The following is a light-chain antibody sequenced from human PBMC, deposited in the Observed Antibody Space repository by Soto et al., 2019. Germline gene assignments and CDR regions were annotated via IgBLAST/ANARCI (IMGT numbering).Light chain of an antibody. Sequence: EIVMTQAPSTLSVSPGERATHSSRASQSVSNNLAWYQQKPGQTPRLLIYGAATRATGIPVRYSGSGSGTEFTLTISSLQSEDFAVYYCQQYNNWPPVTFGHGTKLQIK. CDR1: QSVSNN. CDR3: QQYNNWPPVT. V-gene: IGKV3-15*01. J-gene: IGKJ2*01. CDR2: GAA.